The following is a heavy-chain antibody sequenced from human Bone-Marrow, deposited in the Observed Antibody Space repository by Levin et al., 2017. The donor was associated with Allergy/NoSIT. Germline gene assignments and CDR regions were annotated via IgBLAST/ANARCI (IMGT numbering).Heavy chain of an antibody. V-gene: IGHV3-23*01. CDR2: ISDSGGST. D-gene: IGHD7-27*01. CDR3: ARGSWGPQY. Sequence: PGGSLRLSCAASGFTFSSLPMSWVRQAPGKGLEWVSSISDSGGSTFYADSVKGRFTISRDNSKDTLFLQMNSLRAEDTAVYYCARGSWGPQYWGQGTQVTVSS. J-gene: IGHJ4*02. CDR1: GFTFSSLP.